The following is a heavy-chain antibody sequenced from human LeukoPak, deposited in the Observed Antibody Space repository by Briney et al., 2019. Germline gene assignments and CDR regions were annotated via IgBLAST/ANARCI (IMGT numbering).Heavy chain of an antibody. J-gene: IGHJ6*02. CDR1: GFTVSSNY. D-gene: IGHD4-11*01. V-gene: IGHV3-53*01. CDR2: IYSGGST. CDR3: ARTVTVTTFYYYYGMDA. Sequence: GGSLRLSCAASGFTVSSNYMSWVRQAPGKGLEWVSVIYSGGSTYYADSVKGRFTISRDNSKNTLYLQMNSLRAEDTAVYYCARTVTVTTFYYYYGMDAWGQGTTVTVFS.